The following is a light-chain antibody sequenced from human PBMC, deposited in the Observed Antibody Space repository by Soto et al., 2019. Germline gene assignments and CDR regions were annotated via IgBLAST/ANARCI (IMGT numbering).Light chain of an antibody. J-gene: IGKJ2*01. Sequence: IVLTQSPGTLSLSPGERATLSCRASQSVSSSYLAWYQQKPGQSPRLVIYGGSTRAIGIPARFSGSGSGTDFTLTISRLESEDFAIYYCQQYGSSQYTFGQGTKVDIK. CDR1: QSVSSSY. V-gene: IGKV3-20*01. CDR3: QQYGSSQYT. CDR2: GGS.